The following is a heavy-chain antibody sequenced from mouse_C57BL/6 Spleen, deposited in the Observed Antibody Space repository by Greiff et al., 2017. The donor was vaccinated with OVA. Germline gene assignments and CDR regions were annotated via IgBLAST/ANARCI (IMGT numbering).Heavy chain of an antibody. J-gene: IGHJ4*01. V-gene: IGHV8-12*01. CDR2: IYWDDDK. CDR3: ARRSQGAQVYYAMDY. D-gene: IGHD3-2*02. Sequence: QVTLKESGPGILQSSQTLSLTCSFSGFSLSTSGMGVSWIRQPSGKGLEWLAHIYWDDDKRYNPSLKSRLTISKDTSRNQLFLTITSVDTSDTSTYYCARRSQGAQVYYAMDYWGQGTSVTVSS. CDR1: GFSLSTSGMG.